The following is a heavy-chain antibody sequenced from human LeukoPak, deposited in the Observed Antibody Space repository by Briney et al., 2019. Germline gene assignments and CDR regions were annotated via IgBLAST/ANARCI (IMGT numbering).Heavy chain of an antibody. J-gene: IGHJ4*02. Sequence: SETLSPTCAVYGGSITGYYWSWIRQTPGRGLEWVGEIHYTGATSYNPSLKSRATISTDTSKNQFSLRLSSVTAADTAVYYCARGNILTGYCFDFWGQGALVTVSS. CDR3: ARGNILTGYCFDF. D-gene: IGHD3-9*01. CDR2: IHYTGAT. V-gene: IGHV4-34*01. CDR1: GGSITGYY.